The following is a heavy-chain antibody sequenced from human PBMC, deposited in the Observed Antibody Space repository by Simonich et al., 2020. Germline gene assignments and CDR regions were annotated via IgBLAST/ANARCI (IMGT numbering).Heavy chain of an antibody. CDR2: NTPNSGGT. CDR3: ARVSGGTAMVTSTFDI. D-gene: IGHD5-18*01. Sequence: QVQLVQSGAEVKKPGASVKVSCKASGYTFTGYYMHWVRQAPGQGLEGIGWNTPNSGGTNYEHEFQGRVTMTRDTSNSTAYMELSRLRSDDTAVYYCARVSGGTAMVTSTFDIWGQGTMVTVSS. J-gene: IGHJ3*02. V-gene: IGHV1-2*07. CDR1: GYTFTGYY.